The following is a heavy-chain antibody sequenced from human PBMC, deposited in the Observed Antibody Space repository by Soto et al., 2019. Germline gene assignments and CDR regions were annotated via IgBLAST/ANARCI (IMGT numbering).Heavy chain of an antibody. J-gene: IGHJ4*02. D-gene: IGHD6-19*01. CDR3: ARVDRSRGWDI. CDR1: GFTFSSYG. Sequence: QVQLVESGGGVVQPGRSLRLSCAASGFTFSSYGMHWVRQAPGKGLEWVAVIWYDGSNKYYGDSVKGRFTISRDNSKNTLYLQMNSLRAEDTAVYFCARVDRSRGWDIWGQGTLVTVSS. V-gene: IGHV3-33*01. CDR2: IWYDGSNK.